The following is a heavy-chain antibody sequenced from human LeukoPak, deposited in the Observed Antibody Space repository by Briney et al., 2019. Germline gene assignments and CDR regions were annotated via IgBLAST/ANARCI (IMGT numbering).Heavy chain of an antibody. D-gene: IGHD3-10*02. V-gene: IGHV3-48*03. Sequence: GGSLRLSCAASGFTFSSYEMNWVRQAPGKGLEWVSYISSSGSTIYYADSVKGRFTISRDNAKNSLYLQMNSLRAEDTAVYYCAELGITMTGGVWGKGPRDTISS. CDR1: GFTFSSYE. CDR3: AELGITMTGGV. CDR2: ISSSGSTI. J-gene: IGHJ6*04.